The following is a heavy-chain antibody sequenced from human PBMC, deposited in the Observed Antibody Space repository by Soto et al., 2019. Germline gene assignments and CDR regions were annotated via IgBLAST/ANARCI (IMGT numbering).Heavy chain of an antibody. V-gene: IGHV1-69*01. CDR3: ARAPDLLEYHYWYFDL. CDR2: IIPIFGTA. CDR1: GGTFSSYA. J-gene: IGHJ2*01. D-gene: IGHD2-2*01. Sequence: QVQLVQSGAEVKKPGSSVKVSCKASGGTFSSYAISWVRQAPGQGLEWMGGIIPIFGTANYAQKFQGRVTITADESTSTAYMELSSLRSEDTAVYYCARAPDLLEYHYWYFDLWCRGTLVTVSS.